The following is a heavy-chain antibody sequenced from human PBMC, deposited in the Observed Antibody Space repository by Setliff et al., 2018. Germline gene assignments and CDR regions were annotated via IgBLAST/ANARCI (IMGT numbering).Heavy chain of an antibody. V-gene: IGHV5-51*01. CDR2: IYPGDSDT. CDR1: GYSFTSYW. J-gene: IGHJ6*02. CDR3: ARSDYGDYFAWDSYGMDV. Sequence: GESLTISCKGSGYSFTSYWIAWVRQMPGKGLEWMGIIYPGDSDTRYSPSFQGQVTISADRSTRTAYLQWSSLKASDTAFYYCARSDYGDYFAWDSYGMDVWGQGTTVTSP. D-gene: IGHD4-17*01.